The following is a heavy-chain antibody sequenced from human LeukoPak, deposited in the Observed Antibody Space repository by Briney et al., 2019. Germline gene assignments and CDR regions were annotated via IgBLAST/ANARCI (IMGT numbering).Heavy chain of an antibody. D-gene: IGHD1-26*01. CDR2: IRYDGSNK. J-gene: IGHJ4*02. CDR1: GFTSSSYG. Sequence: PGGSLRLSCAASGFTSSSYGMHWVRQAPGKGLEWVAFIRYDGSNKYYADSVKGRFTISRDNSKNTLYLQMNSLRAEDTAVYYCANGPYSGSYYFDYWGQGTLVTVSS. CDR3: ANGPYSGSYYFDY. V-gene: IGHV3-30*02.